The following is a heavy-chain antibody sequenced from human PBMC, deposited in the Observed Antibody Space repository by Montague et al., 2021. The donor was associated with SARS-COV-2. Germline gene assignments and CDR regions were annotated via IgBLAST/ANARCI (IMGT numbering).Heavy chain of an antibody. CDR1: GGSLISSSYY. D-gene: IGHD3-22*01. Sequence: SETLSLTCTVSGGSLISSSYYWGWIRQPPGKALEWIGTIYYSGSTYYNPSLKSRVTISVDTSKNQFSLKLSSVTAADTAVYYCARGWFSPMLVVVIRGPFDYWGQGALVTVSS. V-gene: IGHV4-39*07. CDR2: IYYSGST. J-gene: IGHJ4*02. CDR3: ARGWFSPMLVVVIRGPFDY.